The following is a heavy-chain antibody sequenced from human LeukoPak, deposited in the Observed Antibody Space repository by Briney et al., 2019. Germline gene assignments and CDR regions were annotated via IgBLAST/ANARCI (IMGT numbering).Heavy chain of an antibody. CDR3: ARGTSGWPRGYFDY. CDR1: GFTFSSYE. Sequence: GGSLRLSCAASGFTFSSYEMNWVPQAPGKGLEWGSYISSSGSTIYYADSVKGRFTISRDNAKNSLYLQMNSLRAEDTAVYYCARGTSGWPRGYFDYWGQGTLVTVSS. D-gene: IGHD6-19*01. J-gene: IGHJ4*02. V-gene: IGHV3-48*03. CDR2: ISSSGSTI.